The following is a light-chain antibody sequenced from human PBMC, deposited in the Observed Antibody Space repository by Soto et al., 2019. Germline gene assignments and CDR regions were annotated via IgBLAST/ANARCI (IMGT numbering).Light chain of an antibody. CDR3: QQYGVSPRT. CDR2: GAS. Sequence: EIVLTQSPDTLSLSPAERATLSCRASQSVSSSYLAWYQQRPGQAPRLLIYGASSGATGIPDRFSGSGSGTDFSLTISRLEPEDFAVYYCQQYGVSPRTFGRGTKVDIK. CDR1: QSVSSSY. J-gene: IGKJ1*01. V-gene: IGKV3-20*01.